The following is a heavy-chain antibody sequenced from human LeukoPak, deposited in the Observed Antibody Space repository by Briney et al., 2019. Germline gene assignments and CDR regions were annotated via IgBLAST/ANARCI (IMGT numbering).Heavy chain of an antibody. D-gene: IGHD5-12*01. Sequence: PSETLSLTSSVSGGSMRSYYWTWIRQSPRKGLEWLRDINYSGSTINNPSFKSRVTISVDTSKNRFSLRLASVTAADTAVYYCARSPRVATTFPFDYWGQGTLVTVSS. CDR3: ARSPRVATTFPFDY. CDR2: INYSGST. J-gene: IGHJ4*02. CDR1: GGSMRSYY. V-gene: IGHV4-59*12.